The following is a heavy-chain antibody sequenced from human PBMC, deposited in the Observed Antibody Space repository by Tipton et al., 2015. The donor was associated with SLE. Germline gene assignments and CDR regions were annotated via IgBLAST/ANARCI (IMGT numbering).Heavy chain of an antibody. Sequence: SLRLSCAASGFTFSTYAMHWVRQAPGKGLEWVAVIWYDGSNKSYGDSVKGRFTISRDNSKNTLDLQMNSLRADDTAVYYCARAGDILTNNRDAFDLWGQGTMVTVSS. J-gene: IGHJ3*01. CDR3: ARAGDILTNNRDAFDL. CDR2: IWYDGSNK. V-gene: IGHV3-33*01. CDR1: GFTFSTYA. D-gene: IGHD3-9*01.